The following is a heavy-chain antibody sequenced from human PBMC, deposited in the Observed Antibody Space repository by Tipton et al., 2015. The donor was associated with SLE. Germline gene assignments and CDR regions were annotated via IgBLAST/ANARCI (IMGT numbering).Heavy chain of an antibody. V-gene: IGHV4-59*08. CDR1: GGSINSNY. D-gene: IGHD2-8*01. Sequence: TLSLTCSVSGGSINSNYWIWIRQPPGKGLEWIGYISDGGGTNHNPSLKSRVTISVDPAKNQFSLKLTSVTAADMAVYYCARGMLTWRGAIIGVDVWGQGTSVNVSS. J-gene: IGHJ6*02. CDR2: ISDGGGT. CDR3: ARGMLTWRGAIIGVDV.